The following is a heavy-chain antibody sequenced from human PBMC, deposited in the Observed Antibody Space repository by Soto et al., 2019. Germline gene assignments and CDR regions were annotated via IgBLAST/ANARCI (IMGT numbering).Heavy chain of an antibody. CDR2: LSGSGGTT. CDR1: GFPFSSYN. CDR3: AKQRAGYGSGSDTFYFDF. D-gene: IGHD3-10*01. Sequence: GGSLRLSCAASGFPFSSYNMNWVRQAPGKGLEWVSALSGSGGTTYYADSVRGRFTISRDNSKNTLFLQMSSLRAEDTALYYCAKQRAGYGSGSDTFYFDFWGQGTMVTVSS. V-gene: IGHV3-23*01. J-gene: IGHJ4*02.